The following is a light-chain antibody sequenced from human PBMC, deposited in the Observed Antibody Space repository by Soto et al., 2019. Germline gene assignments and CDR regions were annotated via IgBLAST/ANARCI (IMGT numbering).Light chain of an antibody. CDR3: QQYVSPPAT. CDR1: QSVSNNY. CDR2: GAS. J-gene: IGKJ4*02. V-gene: IGKV3-20*01. Sequence: EIVLTQSPGTLSLSPGERATLSCRASQSVSNNYLAWYQRKPGPAPRLLICGASRTATGIPDRFCGGASGAVFPPTISRLAPEDFAVYCCQQYVSPPATFGGGTKVDIK.